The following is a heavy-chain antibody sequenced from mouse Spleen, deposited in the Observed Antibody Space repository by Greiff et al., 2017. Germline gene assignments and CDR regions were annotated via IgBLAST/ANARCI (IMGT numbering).Heavy chain of an antibody. CDR1: GYSITSGYY. J-gene: IGHJ3*01. Sequence: EVKLVESGPGLVKPSQSLSLTCSVTGYSITSGYYWNWIRQFPGNKLEWMGYISYDGSNNYNPSLKNRISITRDTSKNQFFLKLNSVTTEDTATYYCARGGGNWFAYWGQGTLVTVSA. V-gene: IGHV3-6*01. CDR3: ARGGGNWFAY. CDR2: ISYDGSN.